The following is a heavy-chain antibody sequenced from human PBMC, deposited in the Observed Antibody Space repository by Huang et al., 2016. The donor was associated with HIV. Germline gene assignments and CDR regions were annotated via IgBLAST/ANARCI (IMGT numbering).Heavy chain of an antibody. CDR1: GFTFSDYY. CDR2: ISSSVSYI. D-gene: IGHD1-26*01. Sequence: QVQLVESGGGLVKPGGSLRLSCAASGFTFSDYYMSWIGQGPGKRLGWGSYISSSVSYIYYTDSVKGRFTISRDNAKNSLYLQMNSLRAEDTAVYYCARSSGELGAPHNWGQGTLVTVSS. J-gene: IGHJ4*02. CDR3: ARSSGELGAPHN. V-gene: IGHV3-11*01.